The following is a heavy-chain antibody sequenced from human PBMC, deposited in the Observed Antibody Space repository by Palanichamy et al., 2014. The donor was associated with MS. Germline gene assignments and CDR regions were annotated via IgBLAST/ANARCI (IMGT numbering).Heavy chain of an antibody. V-gene: IGHV3-64D*06. CDR3: VVDYFGKHDF. CDR2: TSKDGEGT. J-gene: IGHJ4*02. CDR1: GFTFSDHA. D-gene: IGHD3-3*01. Sequence: EVQLVESGGGLVQPGGSLRLSCSASGFTFSDHAMHWVRQAPGKGLEYVSATSKDGEGTSYADSVKGRFTMSRDNSKNTLYLQMNSLIFEDTAVYYCVVDYFGKHDFWGQGTLVTVSS.